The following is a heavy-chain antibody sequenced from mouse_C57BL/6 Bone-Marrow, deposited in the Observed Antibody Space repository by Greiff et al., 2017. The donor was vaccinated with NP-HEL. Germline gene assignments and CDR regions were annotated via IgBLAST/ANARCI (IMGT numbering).Heavy chain of an antibody. V-gene: IGHV2-6-1*01. CDR3: ARHEYYYGSSWDAMDY. D-gene: IGHD1-1*01. CDR1: GFSLTSYG. CDR2: IWSDGST. Sequence: VKLMESGPGLVAPSQSLSITCTVSGFSLTSYGVHWVRQPPGKGLEWLVVIWSDGSTTYNSAPKSRLSISKDNSKSQVFLKMNSLQTDDTAMYYCARHEYYYGSSWDAMDYWGQGTSVTVSS. J-gene: IGHJ4*01.